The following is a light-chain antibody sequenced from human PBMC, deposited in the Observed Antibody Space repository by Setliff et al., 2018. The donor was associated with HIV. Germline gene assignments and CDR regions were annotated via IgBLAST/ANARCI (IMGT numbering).Light chain of an antibody. CDR1: SGDVGRYNL. CDR3: CSNTGSNTYV. J-gene: IGLJ1*01. CDR2: QAS. V-gene: IGLV2-23*01. Sequence: QSVLTRPASVSGSPGQSITISCTGTSGDVGRYNLVSWYQQQPGKPPKLMIYQASKRPSGVSNRFSGSKSGNTASLTISGLQAEDEADYYCCSNTGSNTYVFGTGTKVTVL.